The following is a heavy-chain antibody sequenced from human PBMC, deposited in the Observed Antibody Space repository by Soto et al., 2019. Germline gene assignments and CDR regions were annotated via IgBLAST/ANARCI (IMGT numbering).Heavy chain of an antibody. V-gene: IGHV1-2*02. CDR3: ERDPEDHYHDSSAYGYYFDY. CDR1: GYTFTSYG. CDR2: INPNSGGK. D-gene: IGHD3-22*01. J-gene: IGHJ4*01. Sequence: ASVKVSCKASGYTFTSYGISWVGQAPGQGLEWMGWINPNSGGKNYEQKFQGRVTMTRDKYISTAYMELSRLRSDDTAVYYCERDPEDHYHDSSAYGYYFDYWG.